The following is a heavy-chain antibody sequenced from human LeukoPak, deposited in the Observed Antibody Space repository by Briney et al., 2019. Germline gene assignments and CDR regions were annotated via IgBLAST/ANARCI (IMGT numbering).Heavy chain of an antibody. D-gene: IGHD6-13*01. J-gene: IGHJ4*02. CDR3: AILAAAKTGDS. V-gene: IGHV1-18*01. Sequence: ASVKVSCKASDSTFRSYGFSWVRQAPGQGLEWMGWISVYDGNTKYSQKFQGRVTMTTDTFTNTAHMELRSLRSDDTATYYCAILAAAKTGDSWGQGTLVSVSS. CDR1: DSTFRSYG. CDR2: ISVYDGNT.